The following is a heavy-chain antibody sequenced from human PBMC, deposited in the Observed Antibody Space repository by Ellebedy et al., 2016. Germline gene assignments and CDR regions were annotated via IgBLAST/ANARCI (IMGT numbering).Heavy chain of an antibody. CDR3: AAYSQQLVATYDY. Sequence: SETLSLTXNVSGASINSGGYYWHWIRQHPGKGLEWIGYIYSTGSTYYDPSLRSRVTISADTSKNQISLNLTSVTAADTAVYYCAAYSQQLVATYDYWGQGTLVTVSS. CDR1: GASINSGGYY. J-gene: IGHJ4*02. CDR2: IYSTGST. D-gene: IGHD6-13*01. V-gene: IGHV4-31*03.